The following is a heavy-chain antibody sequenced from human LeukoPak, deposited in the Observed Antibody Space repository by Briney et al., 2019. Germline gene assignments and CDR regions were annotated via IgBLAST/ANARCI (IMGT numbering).Heavy chain of an antibody. V-gene: IGHV4-39*07. CDR1: GGSISSSRYY. CDR2: IYYSGST. Sequence: SETLSLTCTVSGGSISSSRYYWGWIRQPPGKGLEWIGSIYYSGSTYYNPSLKSRVTISVDTSKNQFSLKLSSVTAADTAVYYCARERVVPAAGQGGWFDPWGQGTLVTVSS. CDR3: ARERVVPAAGQGGWFDP. J-gene: IGHJ5*02. D-gene: IGHD2-2*01.